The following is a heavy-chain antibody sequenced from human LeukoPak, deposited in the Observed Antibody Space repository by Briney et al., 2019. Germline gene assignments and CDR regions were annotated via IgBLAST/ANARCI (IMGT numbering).Heavy chain of an antibody. D-gene: IGHD1-14*01. V-gene: IGHV3-30*18. CDR2: VSFDGSNE. CDR1: GFTFSSYG. J-gene: IGHJ6*02. CDR3: AKARGNRRDYYGVDV. Sequence: QSGGSLRLSCAASGFTFSSYGMHWVRQAPGKGLEWVAVVSFDGSNEYYADSVKGRFTISRDNSKNTLYLQMNSLRAEDTAVYYCAKARGNRRDYYGVDVWGQGTTVIVSS.